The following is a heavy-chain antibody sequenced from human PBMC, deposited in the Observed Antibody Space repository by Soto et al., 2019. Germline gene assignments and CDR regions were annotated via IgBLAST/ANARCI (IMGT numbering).Heavy chain of an antibody. CDR2: FSGGRDTT. D-gene: IGHD2-21*01. CDR3: XKATSATCTGSICYSFDY. CDR1: GFTFSSYA. J-gene: IGHJ4*02. V-gene: IGHV3-23*01. Sequence: GGSLRLSCVASGFTFSSYAMSWVRQAPGQRLEWVATFSGGRDTTWHADSVKGRFTVSRXXXXXXXXXXXXXXXXXXXXXXXXXKATSATCTGSICYSFDYWGQGTLVTVSS.